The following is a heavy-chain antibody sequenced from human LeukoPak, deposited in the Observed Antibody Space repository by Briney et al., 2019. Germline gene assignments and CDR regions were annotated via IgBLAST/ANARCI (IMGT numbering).Heavy chain of an antibody. CDR2: ISDSGVDT. CDR3: AKRGGSYYSDY. V-gene: IGHV3-23*01. D-gene: IGHD2-15*01. CDR1: GFIFSNYA. Sequence: GGSLRLSCAASGFIFSNYAMSWVRQAPGKGPEWVSSISDSGVDTYYGDSVKGRFTISRDSSKNTLYLQMNSLRAEDTAVYYCAKRGGSYYSDYWGQGSLVTVSS. J-gene: IGHJ4*02.